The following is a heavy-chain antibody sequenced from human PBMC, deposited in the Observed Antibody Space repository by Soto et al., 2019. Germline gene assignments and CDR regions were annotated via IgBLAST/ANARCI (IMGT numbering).Heavy chain of an antibody. CDR3: ARGDGYG. CDR2: IYYSGST. CDR1: GGSISSYY. Sequence: LSLTCTVSGGSISSYYWSWIRQPPGKGLEGTGYIYYSGSTNYTPSLKSRVTISVDTSKNQFSLKLSSVAAADTAVYYCARGDGYGWGQGTLVTVSS. V-gene: IGHV4-59*01. J-gene: IGHJ4*02. D-gene: IGHD5-12*01.